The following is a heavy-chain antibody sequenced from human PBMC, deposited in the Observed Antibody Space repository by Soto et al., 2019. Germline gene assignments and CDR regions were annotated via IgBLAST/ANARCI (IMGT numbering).Heavy chain of an antibody. D-gene: IGHD6-13*01. CDR1: GGSISSSSYY. CDR2: IYYSGST. J-gene: IGHJ4*02. V-gene: IGHV4-39*01. Sequence: QLQLQESGPGLVKPSETLSLTCTVSGGSISSSSYYWGWIRQPPGKGLEWIGSIYYSGSTYYNPSLKTRVTITVDTSKNQFSLKLSSVTAADTAVYYCARHSYSSSWSPFAYWGQRTLVTVSS. CDR3: ARHSYSSSWSPFAY.